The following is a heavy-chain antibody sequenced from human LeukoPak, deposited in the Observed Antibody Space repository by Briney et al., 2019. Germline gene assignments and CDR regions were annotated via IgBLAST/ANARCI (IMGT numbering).Heavy chain of an antibody. CDR3: ARGEQYGSGTVQFDY. CDR1: GGSISSSNW. CDR2: IYQSGST. Sequence: PSETLSLTCAVSGGSISSSNWWSWVRQPPGKGLEWIGEIYQSGSTNYNPTLKSQVTMSVDKSRNQFSLSLTSVTAADTAVYYCARGEQYGSGTVQFDYWGQGTLVTVSS. V-gene: IGHV4-4*02. D-gene: IGHD3-10*01. J-gene: IGHJ4*02.